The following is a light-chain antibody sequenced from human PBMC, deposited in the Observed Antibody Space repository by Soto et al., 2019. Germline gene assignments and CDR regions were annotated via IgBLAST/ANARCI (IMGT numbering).Light chain of an antibody. V-gene: IGKV3-11*01. Sequence: EIVLTQSPATLSLSPGERATLSCRASQSVSTYLAWYKQKPGKAPRLVIYTASYRAAGMPARFSGSGSGTDFTLTISTREPEDFAVYYCQQRSRWPLTFGGGTKVEIK. CDR3: QQRSRWPLT. CDR1: QSVSTY. CDR2: TAS. J-gene: IGKJ4*02.